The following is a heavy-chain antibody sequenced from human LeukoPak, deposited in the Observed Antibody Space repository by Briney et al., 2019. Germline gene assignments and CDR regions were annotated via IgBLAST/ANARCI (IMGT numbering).Heavy chain of an antibody. CDR1: GFTFSSYG. CDR3: AKSRWPTVTSYYFDY. Sequence: PGGSLRLSCAASGFTFSSYGMHWVRQAPGKGLEWVAVISYDGSNNYYADSVKGRFTISRDNSKNTLYLQMNSLRAEDTAVYYCAKSRWPTVTSYYFDYWGQGTLVTVSS. V-gene: IGHV3-30*18. J-gene: IGHJ4*02. D-gene: IGHD4-17*01. CDR2: ISYDGSNN.